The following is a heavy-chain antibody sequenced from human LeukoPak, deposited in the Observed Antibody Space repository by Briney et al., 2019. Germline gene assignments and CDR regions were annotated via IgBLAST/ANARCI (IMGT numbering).Heavy chain of an antibody. CDR3: ARDLLYYYDSSGYYYAPGSDAFDI. Sequence: GGSLRLSCAASGFTFSSYWMSWVRQAPGKGLEWVAHIKQDGSEKYYVDSVKGRFTISRDNAKNSLYLQMNSLRAEDTAVYYCARDLLYYYDSSGYYYAPGSDAFDIWGQGTMVTVSS. D-gene: IGHD3-22*01. V-gene: IGHV3-7*01. J-gene: IGHJ3*02. CDR1: GFTFSSYW. CDR2: IKQDGSEK.